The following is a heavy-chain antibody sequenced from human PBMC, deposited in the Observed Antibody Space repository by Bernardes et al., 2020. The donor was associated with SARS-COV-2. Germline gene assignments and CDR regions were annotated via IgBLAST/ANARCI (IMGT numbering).Heavy chain of an antibody. CDR1: GFTFDDYA. J-gene: IGHJ4*02. V-gene: IGHV3-9*01. CDR2: ISWNSGSI. D-gene: IGHD3-22*01. CDR3: AKDLDYYDSSGYFDY. Sequence: GGSLRLSCAASGFTFDDYAMHWVRQAPGKGLEWVSGISWNSGSIGYADSVKGRFTISRDNAKNSLYLQMNSLRAEDTALYYCAKDLDYYDSSGYFDYWGQGTLVTVSS.